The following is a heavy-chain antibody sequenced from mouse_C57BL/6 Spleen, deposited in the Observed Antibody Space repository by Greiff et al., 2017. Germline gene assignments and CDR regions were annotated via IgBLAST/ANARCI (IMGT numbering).Heavy chain of an antibody. V-gene: IGHV1-7*01. CDR3: ARTSYGNYEYFDV. D-gene: IGHD2-1*01. Sequence: QVQLQQSGAELAKPGASVKLSCTASGYTFTSYWMHWVKQRPGQGLEWIGYINPSSGYTKYNQKFKDKATLTADKSSSTAYMQLSSLTYEDSAVYYCARTSYGNYEYFDVWGTGTTVTVSS. CDR1: GYTFTSYW. CDR2: INPSSGYT. J-gene: IGHJ1*03.